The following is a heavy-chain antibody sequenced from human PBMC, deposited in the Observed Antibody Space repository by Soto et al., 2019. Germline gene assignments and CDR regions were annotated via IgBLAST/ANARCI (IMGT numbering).Heavy chain of an antibody. CDR2: IDSSGEK. V-gene: IGHV2-26*01. D-gene: IGHD6-19*01. CDR1: GLSITDSEMG. Sequence: QVTLKESGPVLVKPTETLTLRCTVSGLSITDSEMGVSWIRQPPGQPLGWLAHIDSSGEKSYRTFLKSRLAISKDTSKSPIVLTMTNMDPADTATYYCARRHLAVAVSPWFDPWGQGIPVTVSS. J-gene: IGHJ5*02. CDR3: ARRHLAVAVSPWFDP.